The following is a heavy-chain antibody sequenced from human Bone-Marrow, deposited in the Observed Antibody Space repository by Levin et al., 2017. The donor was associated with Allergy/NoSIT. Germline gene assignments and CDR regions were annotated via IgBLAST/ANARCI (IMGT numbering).Heavy chain of an antibody. J-gene: IGHJ6*03. D-gene: IGHD3-16*01. CDR2: IKQDGSET. V-gene: IGHV3-7*03. CDR3: ARVRMIMGFHRYYMDV. Sequence: GGSLRLSCTASGFTFSNFWLNWVRQAPGKGLEWVANIKQDGSETYYVDSAKGRFSISRNNAHNSVDLQMNSLRAEDTAIYYCARVRMIMGFHRYYMDVWGKGTTVTVSS. CDR1: GFTFSNFW.